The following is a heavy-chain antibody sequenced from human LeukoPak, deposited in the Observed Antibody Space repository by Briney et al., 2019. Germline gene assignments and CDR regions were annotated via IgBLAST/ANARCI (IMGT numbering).Heavy chain of an antibody. CDR1: GGSISIYY. V-gene: IGHV4-59*01. D-gene: IGHD1-7*01. J-gene: IGHJ5*02. Sequence: SETLSLTCTVSGGSISIYYWSWIRQPPGKGLEWIGYIYYSGSTNYNPSLKSRVTISVDTSKNQFSLKLSSVTAADTAVYYCARAQSAWTRTLSWFDPWGQGTLVTVSS. CDR3: ARAQSAWTRTLSWFDP. CDR2: IYYSGST.